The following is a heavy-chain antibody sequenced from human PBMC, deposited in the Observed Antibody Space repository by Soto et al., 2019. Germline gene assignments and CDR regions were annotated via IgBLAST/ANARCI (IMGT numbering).Heavy chain of an antibody. CDR2: ISPYNDDT. J-gene: IGHJ6*02. Sequence: ASVKVSCKASGYTFTSYGISWVRQAPGQGLEWLGWISPYNDDTKYAQRIQGRVTMTTDTSTRTAYMDIRGLRSDDTAIYYCARGGYYDSSGARNYHYYGMDVWGQGTTVTVSS. D-gene: IGHD3-22*01. V-gene: IGHV1-18*01. CDR3: ARGGYYDSSGARNYHYYGMDV. CDR1: GYTFTSYG.